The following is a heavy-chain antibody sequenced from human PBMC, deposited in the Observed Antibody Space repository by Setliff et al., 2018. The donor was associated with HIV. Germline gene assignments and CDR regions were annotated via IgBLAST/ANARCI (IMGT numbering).Heavy chain of an antibody. V-gene: IGHV1-46*01. Sequence: ASVKVSCKTSGYTFTSYTTHWVRQAPGQGLEWMGLINPSDGSTSYAPKFQDRVTMTRDTSTTTVYMELSSLTSEDTAMYFCAGVPGGGGNWFGPWGQGTLVTVSS. CDR1: GYTFTSYT. CDR3: AGVPGGGGNWFGP. D-gene: IGHD3-16*01. J-gene: IGHJ5*02. CDR2: INPSDGST.